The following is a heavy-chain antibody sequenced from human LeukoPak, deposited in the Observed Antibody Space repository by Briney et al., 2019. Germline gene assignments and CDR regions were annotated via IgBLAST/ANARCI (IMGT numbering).Heavy chain of an antibody. CDR1: GFTFSSYN. V-gene: IGHV3-9*01. CDR2: ISWNSGSI. D-gene: IGHD6-19*01. J-gene: IGHJ3*02. CDR3: AKDNIAVAGMRGAFDI. Sequence: PGGSLRLSCAASGFTFSSYNMHWVRQAPGKGLEWVSGISWNSGSIGYADSVKGRFTISRDNAKNSLYLQMNSLRAEDTALYYCAKDNIAVAGMRGAFDIWGQGTMVTVSS.